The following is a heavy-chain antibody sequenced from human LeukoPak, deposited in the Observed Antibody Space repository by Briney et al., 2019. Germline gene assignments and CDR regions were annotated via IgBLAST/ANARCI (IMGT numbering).Heavy chain of an antibody. CDR1: GYTLTELS. Sequence: ASVKVSCKVSGYTLTELSMHWVRQAPGKGLDWMGGFDPEDGETIYAQKFQGRVTMTEDTSTDTAYMELSSLRSEDTAVYYCATAPLEQLVFDYWGQGTLVTVSS. J-gene: IGHJ4*02. CDR2: FDPEDGET. V-gene: IGHV1-24*01. CDR3: ATAPLEQLVFDY. D-gene: IGHD6-6*01.